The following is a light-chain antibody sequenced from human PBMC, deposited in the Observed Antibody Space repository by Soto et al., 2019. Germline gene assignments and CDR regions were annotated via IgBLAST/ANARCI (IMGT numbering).Light chain of an antibody. V-gene: IGKV3-11*01. Sequence: EIVLTQSPATLSLSPGERATLSCRASQSVSSYLAWYQQKPGQAPRLLIYGASNRATGIPARFSGSGSGTAFTLTISSLEPDDFAVYYCQHRGRWPRTFGQGTKLESK. J-gene: IGKJ2*01. CDR3: QHRGRWPRT. CDR2: GAS. CDR1: QSVSSY.